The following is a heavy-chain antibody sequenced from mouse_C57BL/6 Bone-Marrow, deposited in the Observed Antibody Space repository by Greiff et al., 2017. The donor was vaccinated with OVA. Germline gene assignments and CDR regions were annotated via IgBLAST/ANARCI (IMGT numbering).Heavy chain of an antibody. D-gene: IGHD1-1*01. CDR1: GFTFNTYA. CDR2: IRSKSSNYAT. Sequence: VQLQQSGGGLVQPKGSLKLSCAASGFTFNTYAMHWVRQAPGKGLEWVARIRSKSSNYATYYADSVKDRFTISRDDSQSMLYLQMNNLKTEDTAMYYCVRDRRDYYGSTGFDVWGTGTTVTVSS. J-gene: IGHJ1*03. V-gene: IGHV10-3*01. CDR3: VRDRRDYYGSTGFDV.